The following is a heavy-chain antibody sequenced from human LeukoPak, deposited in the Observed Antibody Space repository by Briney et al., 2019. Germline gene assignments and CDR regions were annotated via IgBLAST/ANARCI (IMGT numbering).Heavy chain of an antibody. CDR3: ARGRTPRSILRADI. V-gene: IGHV4-39*07. D-gene: IGHD6-6*01. CDR1: GVSISSGSYY. CDR2: INYSGSI. Sequence: KASQTLSFTSTVAGVSISSGSYYWGWLRQPPGKGLVWIASINYSGSIYYNPSLKSRITISVDTSKNQFSLKLSSVTPEATAVYYCARGRTPRSILRADIWGQGTMGTVSS. J-gene: IGHJ3*02.